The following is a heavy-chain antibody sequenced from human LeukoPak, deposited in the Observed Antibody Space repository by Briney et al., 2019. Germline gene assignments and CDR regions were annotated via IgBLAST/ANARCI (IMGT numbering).Heavy chain of an antibody. J-gene: IGHJ6*03. D-gene: IGHD5/OR15-5a*01. V-gene: IGHV3-7*01. CDR1: GFTFDFYW. CDR2: IKQDGTDK. CDR3: ARAGPWVSSVDSVLQYNYHMDV. Sequence: GGTLRLSCAASGFTFDFYWMSWVRQAPGKGLEWVANIKQDGTDKYYVDSVEGRFTISRDNAKNSLYLQMNSLRAEDTAVYYCARAGPWVSSVDSVLQYNYHMDVWGKGTTVTVSS.